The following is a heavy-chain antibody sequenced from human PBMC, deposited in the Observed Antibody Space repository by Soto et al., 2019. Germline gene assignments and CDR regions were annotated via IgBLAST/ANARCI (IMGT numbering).Heavy chain of an antibody. CDR3: ARDRMGRDSSSSRDYYYYYGMDV. J-gene: IGHJ6*02. V-gene: IGHV1-2*02. CDR1: GYTFTGYY. D-gene: IGHD6-6*01. Sequence: ASVKVSCKSSGYTFTGYYIHWVRQAPGQGLECMGWINPNSGGTNYAQKFQGRVTMTRDTSISTAYMELSRLRSDDTAVYYCARDRMGRDSSSSRDYYYYYGMDVWGQGTTVTVSS. CDR2: INPNSGGT.